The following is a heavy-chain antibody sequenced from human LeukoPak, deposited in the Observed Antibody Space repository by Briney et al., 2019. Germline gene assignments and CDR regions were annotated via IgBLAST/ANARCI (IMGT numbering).Heavy chain of an antibody. CDR2: INHGGST. CDR1: GGSFSGYY. D-gene: IGHD1-26*01. Sequence: PSETLSLTCAVYGGSFSGYYWSWIRQPPGKGLEWIGEINHGGSTNYNPSLKSRVTISVDTSKNQFSLKLSSVTAADTAVYYCASTYVSGSYYDYWGQGTLVTVSS. V-gene: IGHV4-34*01. J-gene: IGHJ4*02. CDR3: ASTYVSGSYYDY.